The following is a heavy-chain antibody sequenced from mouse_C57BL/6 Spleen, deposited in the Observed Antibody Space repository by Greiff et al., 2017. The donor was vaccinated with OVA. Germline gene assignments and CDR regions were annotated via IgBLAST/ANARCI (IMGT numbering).Heavy chain of an antibody. Sequence: QVQLQQSGPELVKPGASVKISCKASGYAFSSSWMNWVKQRPGKGLEWIGRIYPGDGDTNYNGKFKGKATLTADKSSSTAYMQLSSLTSEDSAVYFCARSGAYYSILDYWGQGTTRTVSS. CDR3: ARSGAYYSILDY. CDR1: GYAFSSSW. J-gene: IGHJ2*01. V-gene: IGHV1-82*01. D-gene: IGHD2-5*01. CDR2: IYPGDGDT.